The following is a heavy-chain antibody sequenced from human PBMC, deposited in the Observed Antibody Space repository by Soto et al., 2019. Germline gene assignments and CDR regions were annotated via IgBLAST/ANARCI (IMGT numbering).Heavy chain of an antibody. D-gene: IGHD3-22*01. CDR3: ARGKSYYDISGYFYSDY. V-gene: IGHV3-7*03. Sequence: GGSLRFSCAASGFTFSSYWMSWVRQAPGKGLEWVANIKQNGSEKYYVDSVKGRFTISRDNAKNSLYLQMNSLRAEDTAVYYCARGKSYYDISGYFYSDYWGQGTLVTVSS. CDR1: GFTFSSYW. CDR2: IKQNGSEK. J-gene: IGHJ4*01.